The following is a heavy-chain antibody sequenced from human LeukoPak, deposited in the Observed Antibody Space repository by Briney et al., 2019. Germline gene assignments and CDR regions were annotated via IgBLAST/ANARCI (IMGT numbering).Heavy chain of an antibody. Sequence: QPGGSLRLSCAASGFTFSSYAMSWVRQPPGKGREWVSTISGSAGSTYYADSVKGRFTISRDNSKNTLYLQMNSLRAEDTAVYYCAKAKGWLQIFDYWGQGTLVIVSS. V-gene: IGHV3-23*01. CDR3: AKAKGWLQIFDY. D-gene: IGHD6-19*01. CDR2: ISGSAGST. J-gene: IGHJ4*02. CDR1: GFTFSSYA.